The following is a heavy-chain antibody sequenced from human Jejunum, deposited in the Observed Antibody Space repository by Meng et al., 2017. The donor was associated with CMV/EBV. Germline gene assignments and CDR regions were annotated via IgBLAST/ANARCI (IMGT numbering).Heavy chain of an antibody. J-gene: IGHJ4*02. V-gene: IGHV1-2*02. CDR2: INPYTGDT. Sequence: EYTFSEYYLHWVRQAPGQGLEWMGYINPYTGDTNYAQDFQGRVTMTRDTSTNTAYMELTRLRSDDTALYYCAKDGGSYLDYYFDYWGQGTLVTVS. CDR1: EYTFSEYY. CDR3: AKDGGSYLDYYFDY. D-gene: IGHD3-16*01.